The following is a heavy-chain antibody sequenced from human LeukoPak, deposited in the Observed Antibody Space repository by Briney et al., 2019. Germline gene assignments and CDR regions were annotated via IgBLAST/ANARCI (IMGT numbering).Heavy chain of an antibody. Sequence: SETLSLTCTVSGGSISSYYWSWIRQPAGKGLEWIGRIYTSGSTNYNPSLKSQVTMSVDTSKNQFSLKLSSVTAADTAVYYCARGMASYYYYGMDVWGQGTTVTVSS. CDR2: IYTSGST. D-gene: IGHD2-8*01. CDR3: ARGMASYYYYGMDV. V-gene: IGHV4-4*07. CDR1: GGSISSYY. J-gene: IGHJ6*02.